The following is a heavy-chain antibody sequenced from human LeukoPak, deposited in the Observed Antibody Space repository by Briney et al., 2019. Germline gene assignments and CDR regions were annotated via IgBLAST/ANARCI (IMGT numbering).Heavy chain of an antibody. CDR2: IGASDGTT. V-gene: IGHV3-23*01. D-gene: IGHD6-13*01. Sequence: GGSLRLSCAASGFTFSSRSMSWVRQAAGKGLEWVSTIGASDGTTYYADSVKGRFTISRDNSKNTLYLQMNSLRAEDTAVYYCAKDRHIAAGGTGYWGQGTLVTVSS. J-gene: IGHJ4*02. CDR3: AKDRHIAAGGTGY. CDR1: GFTFSSRS.